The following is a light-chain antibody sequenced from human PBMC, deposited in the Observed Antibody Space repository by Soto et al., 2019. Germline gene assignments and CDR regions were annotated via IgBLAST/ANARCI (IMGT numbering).Light chain of an antibody. CDR3: QTWGTGAWV. CDR2: LNSDGSH. V-gene: IGLV4-69*01. Sequence: QPVLTQSPSASASLGASAKLTCTLSSGHSSYAIAWYQQQPEKDPRYLMNLNSDGSHSKGDGIPDRFSGSSSGAEHYLTISSLQSEDEADYYCQTWGTGAWVFGGGTKLTVL. J-gene: IGLJ3*02. CDR1: SGHSSYA.